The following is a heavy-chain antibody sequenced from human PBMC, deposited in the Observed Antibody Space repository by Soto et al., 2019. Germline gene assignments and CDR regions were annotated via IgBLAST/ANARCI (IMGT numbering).Heavy chain of an antibody. CDR2: ISYDGSNK. CDR1: GFTFSSYA. V-gene: IGHV3-30-3*01. D-gene: IGHD1-7*01. CDR3: AGDPGDWNSDPYYFDY. J-gene: IGHJ4*02. Sequence: GGSLRLSCAASGFTFSSYAMHWVRQAPGKGLEWVAVISYDGSNKYYADSVKGRFTISRDNSKNTLYLQMNSLRAEDTAVYYCAGDPGDWNSDPYYFDYWGQGTLVTVSS.